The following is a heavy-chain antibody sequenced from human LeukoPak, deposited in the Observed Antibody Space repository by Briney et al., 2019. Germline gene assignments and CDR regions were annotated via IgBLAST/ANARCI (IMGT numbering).Heavy chain of an antibody. D-gene: IGHD3-22*01. V-gene: IGHV4-59*01. J-gene: IGHJ3*02. Sequence: PSETLSLTCTVSGGSISSYYWSWIRQPPGKGLEWIGYIYTSGSTNYNPSLKSRVTISVDTSKNQFSLKLSSVTAADTAVYYCARDPGGYYDSSGYWNAFDIWGQGTMVTVSS. CDR2: IYTSGST. CDR3: ARDPGGYYDSSGYWNAFDI. CDR1: GGSISSYY.